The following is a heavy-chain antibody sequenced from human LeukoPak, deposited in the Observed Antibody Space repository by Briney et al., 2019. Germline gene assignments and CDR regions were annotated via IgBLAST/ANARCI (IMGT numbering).Heavy chain of an antibody. CDR1: GFTFSSYA. V-gene: IGHV3-23*01. D-gene: IGHD2-2*01. J-gene: IGHJ6*02. CDR2: ISGSGGST. Sequence: PGGSLRLSCAASGFTFSSYAMSWVRQAPGKGLEWVSSISGSGGSTYYADSVKGRFTISRDNSKNTLYLQMNSLRAEDTAVYYCARARQVVPAAPIYYYGMDVWGQGTTVTVSS. CDR3: ARARQVVPAAPIYYYGMDV.